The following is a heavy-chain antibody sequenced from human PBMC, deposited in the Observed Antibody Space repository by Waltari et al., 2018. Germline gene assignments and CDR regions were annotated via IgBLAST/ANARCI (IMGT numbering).Heavy chain of an antibody. D-gene: IGHD6-19*01. Sequence: QVQLQESGPGLVKPSQTLSLTCTVSGGSISSGGYYWSWIRQHPGRGLEWIGYIYYSGSTYYNPSLKGRVTISVDTSKNQFSLKLSSVTAADTAVYYCARGVLGIAVADYYYYMDVWGKGTTVTVSS. V-gene: IGHV4-31*03. CDR2: IYYSGST. J-gene: IGHJ6*03. CDR3: ARGVLGIAVADYYYYMDV. CDR1: GGSISSGGYY.